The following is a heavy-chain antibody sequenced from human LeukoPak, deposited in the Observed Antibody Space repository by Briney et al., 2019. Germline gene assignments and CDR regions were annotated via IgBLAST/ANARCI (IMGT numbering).Heavy chain of an antibody. J-gene: IGHJ4*02. CDR1: GYTFTGYY. V-gene: IGHV1-2*02. CDR2: INPNSGGT. CDR3: ARDPGGSGTYYNDY. Sequence: ASVKVSCKASGYTFTGYYMHWVRQAPGQGLEWMGWINPNSGGTNYAQKFQGRVTMTRDTSISTAYMELSRLRSDDTAVYYCARDPGGSGTYYNDYWGQGTLVTVSS. D-gene: IGHD3-10*01.